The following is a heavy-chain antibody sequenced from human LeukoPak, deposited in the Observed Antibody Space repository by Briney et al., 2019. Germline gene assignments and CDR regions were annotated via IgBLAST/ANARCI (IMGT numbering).Heavy chain of an antibody. CDR3: AKGLDDSSGYWDFDY. D-gene: IGHD3-22*01. J-gene: IGHJ4*02. V-gene: IGHV4-61*02. CDR2: VYTNGRA. Sequence: SQTLSLTCSVSGGSVGSGSYYWGWIRQPAGKGLEWIGRVYTNGRATYNPSLTSRVSISLDTSKNQFSLKLSSVTAADTAMYYCAKGLDDSSGYWDFDYWGQGTLVTVSS. CDR1: GGSVGSGSYY.